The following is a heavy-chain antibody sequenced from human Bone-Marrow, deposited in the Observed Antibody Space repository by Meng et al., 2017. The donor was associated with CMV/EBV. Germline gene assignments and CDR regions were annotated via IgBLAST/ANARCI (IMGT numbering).Heavy chain of an antibody. D-gene: IGHD3-10*01. CDR3: AKDLVKYGSGRGGYDY. V-gene: IGHV3-48*01. CDR1: GFTFSSYW. CDR2: ISSSSSTI. Sequence: GESLKISCSASGFTFSSYWMSWVRQAPGKGLEWVSYISSSSSTIYYADSVKGRFTISRDNSKNTLYLQMNSLRAEDTAVYYCAKDLVKYGSGRGGYDYWGQGTLVTVSS. J-gene: IGHJ4*02.